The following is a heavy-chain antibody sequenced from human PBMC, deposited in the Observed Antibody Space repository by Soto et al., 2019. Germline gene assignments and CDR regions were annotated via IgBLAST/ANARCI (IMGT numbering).Heavy chain of an antibody. CDR2: IYSGGST. D-gene: IGHD3-3*01. V-gene: IGHV3-53*04. CDR3: ARGNTIFGVVSWRNYYYMDV. J-gene: IGHJ6*03. Sequence: PGGSLRLSCAASGFTVSSNYMSWVRQAPGKGLEWVSVIYSGGSTYYADSVKGRFTISRHNSKNTLYLQMNSLRAEDTAVYYCARGNTIFGVVSWRNYYYMDVWGKGTTVTVSS. CDR1: GFTVSSNY.